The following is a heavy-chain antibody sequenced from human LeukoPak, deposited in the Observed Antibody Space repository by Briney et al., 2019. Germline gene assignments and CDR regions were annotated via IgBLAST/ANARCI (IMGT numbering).Heavy chain of an antibody. J-gene: IGHJ6*02. Sequence: GGSLRLSCAASGFTFSSYWMHWVRHVPGKGLVWVSRINSDGSSTAYADSVKGRFTISRDNAKNTLYLQMNSLRAEDTAVYYCVRIGSGRFYYGMDVWGQGTTVTVSS. D-gene: IGHD3-3*01. CDR1: GFTFSSYW. CDR2: INSDGSST. V-gene: IGHV3-74*01. CDR3: VRIGSGRFYYGMDV.